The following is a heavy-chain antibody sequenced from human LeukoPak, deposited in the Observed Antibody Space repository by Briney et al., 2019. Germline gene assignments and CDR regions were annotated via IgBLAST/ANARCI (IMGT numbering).Heavy chain of an antibody. D-gene: IGHD2-8*01. Sequence: GASVKVSCKASGYTFTGYYMHWVRQAPGQGLEWMGWINPNSGGTNYAQKFQGRVTMTRDTSISTAYMELSRLRSDDTAVYYCARGDLGEPQDIVRYWGQGTLVTVSS. V-gene: IGHV1-2*02. CDR1: GYTFTGYY. J-gene: IGHJ4*02. CDR2: INPNSGGT. CDR3: ARGDLGEPQDIVRY.